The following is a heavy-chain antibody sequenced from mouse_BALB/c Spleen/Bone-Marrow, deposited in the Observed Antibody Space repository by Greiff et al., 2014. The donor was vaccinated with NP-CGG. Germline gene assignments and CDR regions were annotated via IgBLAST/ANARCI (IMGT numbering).Heavy chain of an antibody. Sequence: WVEKRPGQGLEWIGNIYPSDSYTNYNQKFKDKATLTVDKSSSTAYMQLSSPTAEDSAVYYFFNYSATTEDYTLSLRDALPIWG. D-gene: IGHD1-2*01. V-gene: IGHV1-69*02. CDR2: IYPSDSYT. J-gene: IGHJ1*01. CDR3: FNYSATTEDYTLSLRDALPI.